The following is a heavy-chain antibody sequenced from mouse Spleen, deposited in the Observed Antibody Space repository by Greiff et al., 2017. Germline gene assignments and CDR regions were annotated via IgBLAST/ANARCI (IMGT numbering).Heavy chain of an antibody. CDR1: GFTFSSYA. Sequence: EVKLQESGGGLVKPGGSLKLSCAASGFTFSSYAMSWVRQTPEKRLEWVATISSGGSYTYYPDSVKGRFTISRDNAKNTLYLQMSSLRSEDTAMYYCARIITTAGYAMDYWGQGTSVTVSS. D-gene: IGHD1-2*01. CDR3: ARIITTAGYAMDY. CDR2: ISSGGSYT. J-gene: IGHJ4*01. V-gene: IGHV5-9-1*01.